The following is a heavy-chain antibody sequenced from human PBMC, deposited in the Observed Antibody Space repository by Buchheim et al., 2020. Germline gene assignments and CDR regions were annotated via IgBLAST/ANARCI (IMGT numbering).Heavy chain of an antibody. CDR3: ATQTPSTDAFDI. CDR1: GFTFSSYG. V-gene: IGHV3-30*03. Sequence: QVQLVESGGGVVQPGRSLRLSCAASGFTFSSYGMHWVRQAPGKGLEWVAVISYDGSNKYYADSVKGRFTISSDNSKNTLYLQMNSLRAEDTAVYYCATQTPSTDAFDIWGQGT. J-gene: IGHJ3*02. CDR2: ISYDGSNK.